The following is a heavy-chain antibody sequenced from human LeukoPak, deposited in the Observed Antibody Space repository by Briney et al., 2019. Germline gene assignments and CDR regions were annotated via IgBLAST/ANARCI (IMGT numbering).Heavy chain of an antibody. J-gene: IGHJ3*02. D-gene: IGHD1-26*01. V-gene: IGHV4-4*02. CDR3: ARAPLSGTYYTDAFDI. CDR2: IHHSGSN. CDR1: GGSISTNNW. Sequence: SGTLSLTCAVSGGSISTNNWWTWVRQPPGKGLEWIGEIHHSGSNDYNPSLKSRVTISPDKSKNQFSLTLTSVTAADTAVYFCARAPLSGTYYTDAFDIWGQGTMVTVSS.